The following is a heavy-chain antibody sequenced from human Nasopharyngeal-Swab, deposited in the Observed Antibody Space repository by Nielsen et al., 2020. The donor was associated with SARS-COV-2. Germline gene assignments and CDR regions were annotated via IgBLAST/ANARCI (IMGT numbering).Heavy chain of an antibody. D-gene: IGHD2-2*01. CDR3: ARGGYQLLLRSYYYGMDV. Sequence: SEPLSLTCAVHVGSFSAYYWSWVRQPPGKGLEWIGEVDHTGRTNNNPSLHSRVTMSVDTSKNQFSLTLSSVTAADTAVYYCARGGYQLLLRSYYYGMDVWSQGTTVTVSS. V-gene: IGHV4-34*01. J-gene: IGHJ6*02. CDR1: VGSFSAYY. CDR2: VDHTGRT.